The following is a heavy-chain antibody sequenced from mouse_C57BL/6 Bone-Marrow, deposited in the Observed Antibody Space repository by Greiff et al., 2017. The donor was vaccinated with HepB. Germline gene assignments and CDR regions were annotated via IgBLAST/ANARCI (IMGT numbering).Heavy chain of an antibody. CDR3: ARGGLRGAWFAY. D-gene: IGHD2-4*01. J-gene: IGHJ3*01. CDR2: IYPRSGNT. CDR1: GYTFTSYG. V-gene: IGHV1-81*01. Sequence: QVQLQQSGAELARPGASVKLSCKASGYTFTSYGISWVKQRTGQGLEWIGEIYPRSGNTYYNEKFKGKATLTADKSSSTAYMELRSLTSEDSAVYFCARGGLRGAWFAYWGQGTLVTVSA.